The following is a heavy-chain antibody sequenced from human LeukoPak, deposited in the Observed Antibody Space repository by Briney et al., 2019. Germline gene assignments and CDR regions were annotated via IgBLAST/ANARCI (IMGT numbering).Heavy chain of an antibody. CDR2: ISSSGSYI. CDR3: ARVGPWVSPDYYYYMDV. V-gene: IGHV3-21*01. D-gene: IGHD3-16*01. CDR1: RFTFSSYS. J-gene: IGHJ6*03. Sequence: PGGSLRLSCAASRFTFSSYSMNWVRQAPGEGLEWVSSISSSGSYIYYADSVKGRFTISRDNAKNSLYLQMNSLRAEDTAVYYCARVGPWVSPDYYYYMDVWGKGTTVTVSS.